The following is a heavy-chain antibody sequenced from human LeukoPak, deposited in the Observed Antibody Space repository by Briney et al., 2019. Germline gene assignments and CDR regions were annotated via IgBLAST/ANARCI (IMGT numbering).Heavy chain of an antibody. Sequence: GASVKVSCKASGYTFTGYYIHWVRQAHGQGLQWMGWINPNSGFAHYPQNFQGRLTMTRDTSISTVYMELSRLRSDDTAVYYCARGQQWLEAFDYWGLGTLVTVSS. D-gene: IGHD6-19*01. CDR1: GYTFTGYY. CDR2: INPNSGFA. V-gene: IGHV1-2*02. J-gene: IGHJ4*02. CDR3: ARGQQWLEAFDY.